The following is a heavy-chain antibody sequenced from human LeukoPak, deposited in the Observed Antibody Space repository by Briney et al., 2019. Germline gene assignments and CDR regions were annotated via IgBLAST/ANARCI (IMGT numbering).Heavy chain of an antibody. J-gene: IGHJ4*02. CDR3: ARHNPVGTSPFEF. CDR1: GGSIPNYY. CDR2: INYNGHT. Sequence: PSETLSLTCSVSGGSIPNYYWSWIRQPPGKGLEWIAFINYNGHTNYNPSLKSRVTLSLDTSKSHFSLKLTSVTAADTAIYYCARHNPVGTSPFEFWGQGTRVTVSS. D-gene: IGHD5-12*01. V-gene: IGHV4-59*08.